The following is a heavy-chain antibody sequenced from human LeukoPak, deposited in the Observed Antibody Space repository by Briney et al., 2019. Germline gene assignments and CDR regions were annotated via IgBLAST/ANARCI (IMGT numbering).Heavy chain of an antibody. D-gene: IGHD1-26*01. CDR1: GGSISSYY. CDR2: IYYSGST. J-gene: IGHJ5*02. CDR3: ARDRVDGGSLNWFDP. Sequence: SETLSLTCTVSGGSISSYYWIWIRQPPGKGLECIGYIYYSGSTNYNPSLKSRVTMSVDTSKNQFSLKLSSVTAADTAVYYCARDRVDGGSLNWFDPWGQGTLVTVSS. V-gene: IGHV4-59*01.